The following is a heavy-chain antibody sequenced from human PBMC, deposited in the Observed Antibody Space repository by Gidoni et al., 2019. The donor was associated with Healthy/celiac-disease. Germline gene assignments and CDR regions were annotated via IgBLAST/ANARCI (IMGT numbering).Heavy chain of an antibody. V-gene: IGHV4-34*01. Sequence: QVQLQQWGAGLLKPSETLSLTCAVYGGSFSGYYWSWIRQPPGKGLEWIGEINHSGSTNYNPSLKSRVTISVDTSKNQFSLKLSSVTAAYTAVYYCARGLGYCSGGSCYNWFDPWGQGTLITVSS. D-gene: IGHD2-15*01. J-gene: IGHJ5*02. CDR1: GGSFSGYY. CDR3: ARGLGYCSGGSCYNWFDP. CDR2: INHSGST.